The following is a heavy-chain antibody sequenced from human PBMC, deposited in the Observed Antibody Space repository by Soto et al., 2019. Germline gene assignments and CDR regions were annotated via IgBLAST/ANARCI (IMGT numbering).Heavy chain of an antibody. D-gene: IGHD2-2*01. CDR3: ARDLVVFGHATYYFDY. CDR1: GFTFSSYW. J-gene: IGHJ4*02. V-gene: IGHV3-7*03. CDR2: IKQDGSEK. Sequence: PGGSLRLSCAASGFTFSSYWMSWVRQAPEKGLEWVANIKQDGSEKYYVDSVKGRFTISRDNAKNSLYLQMNSLRAEDTAVYYCARDLVVFGHATYYFDYWGQGTLVTVSS.